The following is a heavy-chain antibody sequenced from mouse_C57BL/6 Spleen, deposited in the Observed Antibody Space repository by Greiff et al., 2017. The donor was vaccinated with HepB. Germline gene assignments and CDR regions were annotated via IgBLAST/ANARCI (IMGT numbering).Heavy chain of an antibody. CDR3: AREYDGYWDAMDY. CDR2: INPSSGYT. D-gene: IGHD2-3*01. Sequence: QVQLQQSGAELAKPGASVKLSFKASGYTFTSYWMHWVKQRPGQGLEWIGYINPSSGYTKYNQKFKDKATLTADKSSSTAYMQLSSLTYEDSAVYYCAREYDGYWDAMDYWGQGTSVTVSS. CDR1: GYTFTSYW. V-gene: IGHV1-7*01. J-gene: IGHJ4*01.